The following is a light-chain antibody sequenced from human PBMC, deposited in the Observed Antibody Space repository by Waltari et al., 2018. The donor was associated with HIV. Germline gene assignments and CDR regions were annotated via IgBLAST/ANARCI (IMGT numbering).Light chain of an antibody. CDR3: QQSSSTPYT. Sequence: DIQMTQSPSTLPAPVGARVTTTCRASQNVGNRVNWYQLKSGEPPRLLVYVASTLYDGVPSRFRATSSGNKFTLTINSLQPEDFATYFCQQSSSTPYTFGPGTKLDL. V-gene: IGKV1-39*01. J-gene: IGKJ3*01. CDR1: QNVGNR. CDR2: VAS.